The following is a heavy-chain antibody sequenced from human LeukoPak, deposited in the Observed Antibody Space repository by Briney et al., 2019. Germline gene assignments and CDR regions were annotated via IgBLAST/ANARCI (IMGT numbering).Heavy chain of an antibody. CDR2: ISAYNGNT. J-gene: IGHJ5*02. CDR3: ARDQDQDDSTPFDP. D-gene: IGHD3-22*01. Sequence: ASVKVSCKASGYTLTSYGISWVRQAPGQGLEWMGWISAYNGNTRYAQKLQGRVTITADKSTSTAYMELSSLRSEDTAVYYCARDQDQDDSTPFDPWGQGTLVTVSS. CDR1: GYTLTSYG. V-gene: IGHV1-18*01.